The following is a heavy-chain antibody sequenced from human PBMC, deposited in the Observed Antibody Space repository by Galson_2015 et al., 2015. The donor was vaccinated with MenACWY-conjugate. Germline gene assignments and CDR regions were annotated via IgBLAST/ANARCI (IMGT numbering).Heavy chain of an antibody. Sequence: LILSCAASGFTFNSHGMHWVRQAPGKGLEWVAVIWYDGSNKYYADSVKGRFTISRDNSKNTVYLQMDSLRAENTAMYYCAQRGAITASIWKDTFDIRGQGTMFTVAS. CDR3: AQRGAITASIWKDTFDI. D-gene: IGHD1-26*01. CDR1: GFTFNSHG. CDR2: IWYDGSNK. V-gene: IGHV3-33*01. J-gene: IGHJ3*02.